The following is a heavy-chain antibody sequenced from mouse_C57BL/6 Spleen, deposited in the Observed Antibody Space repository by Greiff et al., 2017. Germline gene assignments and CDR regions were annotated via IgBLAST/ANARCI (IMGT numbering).Heavy chain of an antibody. J-gene: IGHJ2*01. CDR3: ARDARGYPFDY. CDR1: GYSITSGYY. D-gene: IGHD3-3*01. Sequence: EVKLEESGPGLVKPSQSLSLTCSVTGYSITSGYYWNWIRQFPGNKLEWMGYISYDGSNNYNPSLKNRISITRDTSKNQFFLKLNSVTTEDTATYYCARDARGYPFDYWGQGTTLTVSS. CDR2: ISYDGSN. V-gene: IGHV3-6*01.